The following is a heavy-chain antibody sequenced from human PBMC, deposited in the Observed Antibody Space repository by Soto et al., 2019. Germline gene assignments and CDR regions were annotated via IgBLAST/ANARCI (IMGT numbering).Heavy chain of an antibody. D-gene: IGHD1-7*01. J-gene: IGHJ3*02. Sequence: SETLSLTCTVSGGSISSYYWSWIRQPAGKGLEWIGRIYTSGGTNYNPSLKSRVTMSVDTSKNQFSLKLSSVTAADTAVYYCARVGKLELQSGAFDIWGQGTMVTVSS. CDR3: ARVGKLELQSGAFDI. V-gene: IGHV4-4*07. CDR2: IYTSGGT. CDR1: GGSISSYY.